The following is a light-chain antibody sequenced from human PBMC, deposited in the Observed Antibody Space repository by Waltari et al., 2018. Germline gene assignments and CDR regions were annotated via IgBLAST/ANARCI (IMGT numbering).Light chain of an antibody. CDR2: DAS. CDR3: QLRTNLMFT. J-gene: IGKJ2*01. V-gene: IGKV3-11*01. Sequence: EIVLTQSPATLSLSPGERATLSCRASQSVCSSLAWYQQTPGQAPRLLIYDASNRATGIPARFSGSRSGTDFTLTISSLEPEDFTVYYCQLRTNLMFTFGQGSKLEI. CDR1: QSVCSS.